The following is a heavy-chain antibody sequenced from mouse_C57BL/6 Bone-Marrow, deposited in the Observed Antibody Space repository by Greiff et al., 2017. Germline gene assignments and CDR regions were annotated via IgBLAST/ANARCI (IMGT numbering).Heavy chain of an antibody. CDR2: LYPGSGNT. D-gene: IGHD1-1*02. Sequence: QVQLQQSGPELVKPGASVKISCKASGYTFTDYYINWVKQRPGQGLEWIGWLYPGSGNTKYNEKFKGKATLTVDTSSSTAYMQLSSLTSEDSAVYFCAREVYYAFDYWGQGTTLTVSS. J-gene: IGHJ2*01. CDR3: AREVYYAFDY. V-gene: IGHV1-84*01. CDR1: GYTFTDYY.